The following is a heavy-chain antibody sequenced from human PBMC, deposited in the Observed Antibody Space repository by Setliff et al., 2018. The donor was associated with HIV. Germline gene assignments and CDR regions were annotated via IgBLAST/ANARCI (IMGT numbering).Heavy chain of an antibody. CDR1: GGSFSTYY. CDR2: VHSTGTT. Sequence: SETLFLTCTVSGGSFSTYYWSWIRQPAGEGPEYIGRVHSTGTTIYNPSLKSRVTMSVDASKNQLSLKLRSVTAADTAVYYCARARITMIGGRLEPYAFDRWGQGTKVTVS. J-gene: IGHJ3*01. D-gene: IGHD3-10*01. CDR3: ARARITMIGGRLEPYAFDR. V-gene: IGHV4-4*07.